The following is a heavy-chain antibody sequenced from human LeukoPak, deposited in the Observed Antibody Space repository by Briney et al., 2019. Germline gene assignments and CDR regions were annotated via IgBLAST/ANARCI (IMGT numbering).Heavy chain of an antibody. D-gene: IGHD3-16*01. CDR3: ARGRWGSFDY. V-gene: IGHV4-34*01. Sequence: SETLSLTCAVYGGSFSGYYWSWIRQPPGKGLEWIGEINHSGSTIYNPSLKSRVTISVDTSKNQFSLKLSSVTAADTAVYYCARGRWGSFDYWGQGTLVTVSS. CDR1: GGSFSGYY. CDR2: INHSGST. J-gene: IGHJ4*02.